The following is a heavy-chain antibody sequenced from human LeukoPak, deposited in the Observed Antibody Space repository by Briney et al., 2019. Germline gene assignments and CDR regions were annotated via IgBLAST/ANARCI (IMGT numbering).Heavy chain of an antibody. CDR1: GFTFSDYY. CDR3: ARDSEGDGYNFDT. Sequence: GGSLRLSCAASGFTFSDYYMSWIRQAPGKGLEWVAVIWYDGSNKCYADSVKGRFTISRDNSKNTLYLQMNSLRAEDTAVYYCARDSEGDGYNFDTWGRGTLVTVSS. V-gene: IGHV3-33*08. D-gene: IGHD5-24*01. CDR2: IWYDGSNK. J-gene: IGHJ5*02.